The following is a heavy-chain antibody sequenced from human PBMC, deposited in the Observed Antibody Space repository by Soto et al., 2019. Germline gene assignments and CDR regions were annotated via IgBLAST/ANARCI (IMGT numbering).Heavy chain of an antibody. CDR2: ISGSGVIK. D-gene: IGHD6-19*01. Sequence: GGSLRVSWVSSVFTFPGYAMSWVRQAPGKGLDLVSGISGSGVIKYYADSVKGRFTISRDNSNNTVYLQMNSLRAEDTAVYYCAKDIRPPVISGSPFHYFDLWGRGTMVTVSS. J-gene: IGHJ2*01. CDR1: VFTFPGYA. V-gene: IGHV3-23*01. CDR3: AKDIRPPVISGSPFHYFDL.